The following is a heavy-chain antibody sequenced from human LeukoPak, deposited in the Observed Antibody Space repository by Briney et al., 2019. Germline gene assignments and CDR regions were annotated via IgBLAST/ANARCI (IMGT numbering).Heavy chain of an antibody. CDR2: IYHSGST. CDR3: AEVERRNY. CDR1: GYSISSGYY. V-gene: IGHV4-38-2*01. D-gene: IGHD1-26*01. J-gene: IGHJ4*02. Sequence: SETLSLTCAVSGYSISSGYYWGWIRQPPGKGLEWIGSIYHSGSTYYNPSLKSRVTISVDTSKNKFSLKLRSLTAADTAVYYCAEVERRNYWGQGTLVTVSS.